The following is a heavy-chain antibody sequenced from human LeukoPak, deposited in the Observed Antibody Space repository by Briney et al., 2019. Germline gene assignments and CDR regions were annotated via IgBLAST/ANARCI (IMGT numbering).Heavy chain of an antibody. Sequence: GGSLRLSCAASGFAFSSYNMNWVRQAPGKGLEWISYIGSSGSPTHYADSVGGRFTISRDNAKNSLYLQMNSLRAEDTAVYYFAKDGGLWVSAHWGDSWGRGTLVTVSS. CDR3: AKDGGLWVSAHWGDS. CDR2: IGSSGSPT. CDR1: GFAFSSYN. J-gene: IGHJ4*02. D-gene: IGHD7-27*01. V-gene: IGHV3-48*01.